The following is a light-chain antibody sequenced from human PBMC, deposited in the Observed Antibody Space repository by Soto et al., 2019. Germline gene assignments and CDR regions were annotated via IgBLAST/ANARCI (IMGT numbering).Light chain of an antibody. J-gene: IGKJ1*01. CDR1: QGIRND. CDR2: AAS. CDR3: LQVYSFPRT. Sequence: AIQMTPSPSSLSASVGDRVTINCRASQGIRNDLGWYQQKPGKAPQYLIQAASILQSGVPSRFSGSGSGTEFILTINNLQPEDFASYFCLQVYSFPRTFGLGTKVDIK. V-gene: IGKV1-6*01.